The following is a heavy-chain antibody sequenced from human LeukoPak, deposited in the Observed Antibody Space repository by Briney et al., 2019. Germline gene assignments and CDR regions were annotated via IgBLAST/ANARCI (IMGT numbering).Heavy chain of an antibody. D-gene: IGHD3-3*01. CDR3: ASPGRSDFWSGYMY. CDR1: GGSIDTYF. V-gene: IGHV4-59*12. J-gene: IGHJ4*02. CDR2: VFHTGST. Sequence: SETLSLICTVSGGSIDTYFWNWIRQPPGKGLEWIGYVFHTGSTNYNPSLKSRVTISVDKSKNQFSLKLSSVTAADTAVYYCASPGRSDFWSGYMYWGQGTLVTVSS.